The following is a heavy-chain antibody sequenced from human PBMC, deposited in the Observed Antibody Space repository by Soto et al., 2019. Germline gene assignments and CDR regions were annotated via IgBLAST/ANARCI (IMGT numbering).Heavy chain of an antibody. CDR3: ARGSSNAFEM. J-gene: IGHJ3*02. CDR2: IKPDGSDK. V-gene: IGHV3-7*02. Sequence: EVQLVESGGGLVQPGESLRLSCAASGFSFYNYWMNWVRQAPGKGPEWVANIKPDGSDKNYADSVKGRFTISRDNAKNSPFLQMTSLRAEDTAVYYCARGSSNAFEMWGQGTMVTVSS. CDR1: GFSFYNYW.